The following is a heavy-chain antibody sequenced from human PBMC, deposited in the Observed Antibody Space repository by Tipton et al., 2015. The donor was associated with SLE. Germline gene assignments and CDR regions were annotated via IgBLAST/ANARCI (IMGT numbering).Heavy chain of an antibody. CDR1: GGSFSGYY. CDR3: ARQAYYSSGYADN. V-gene: IGHV4-34*01. D-gene: IGHD3-22*01. J-gene: IGHJ4*02. Sequence: TLSLTCAVHGGSFSGYYWGWVRQPPGMGLEWIGNMYQTGTTDYKPSPKSRVTIAIDTSKNQFSLKLSAVTAASAAVYYCARQAYYSSGYADNRGPGTLVTVSS. CDR2: MYQTGTT.